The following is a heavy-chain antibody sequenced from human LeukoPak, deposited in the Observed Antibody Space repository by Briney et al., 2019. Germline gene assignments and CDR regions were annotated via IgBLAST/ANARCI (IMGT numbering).Heavy chain of an antibody. Sequence: GGSLRLSCAASGFSLSDHRMYWVRQGPGKGLVWLSRIKYDGSYTSYADSVKGRFTVSRDNAKNTLYLQMNSLRAEDTAVYYCARDSSSVPEYWGQGTPVTVSS. CDR2: IKYDGSYT. V-gene: IGHV3-74*01. J-gene: IGHJ4*02. D-gene: IGHD2-2*01. CDR3: ARDSSSVPEY. CDR1: GFSLSDHR.